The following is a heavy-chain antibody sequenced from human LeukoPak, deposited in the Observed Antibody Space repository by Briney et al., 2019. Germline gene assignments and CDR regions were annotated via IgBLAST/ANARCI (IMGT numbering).Heavy chain of an antibody. V-gene: IGHV3-21*01. D-gene: IGHD3-22*01. CDR1: GYTFSSFS. J-gene: IGHJ4*02. CDR2: ISVRSNYI. CDR3: VRLRRNSDTSGYYYYYDF. Sequence: GGSLRLSCAASGYTFSSFSINWVRQAPGKGLEWVSSISVRSNYIYYADSVRGRFTISRDNARDSLYLQMNSLRAEDTAVYYCVRLRRNSDTSGYYYYYDFWGQGTLVTVSS.